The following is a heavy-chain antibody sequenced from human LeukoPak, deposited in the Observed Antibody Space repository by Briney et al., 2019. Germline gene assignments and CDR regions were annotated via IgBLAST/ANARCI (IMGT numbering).Heavy chain of an antibody. Sequence: SETLSLTCAVYGGSFSGYYWSWIRQPPGKGLEWIGEINHSGSTNYNPSLKSRVTISVDTSKNQSSLKLSSVTAADTAVYYCARTGDGSGKRNRPTGYWGQGTLVTVSS. CDR2: INHSGST. D-gene: IGHD3-10*01. V-gene: IGHV4-34*01. CDR1: GGSFSGYY. CDR3: ARTGDGSGKRNRPTGY. J-gene: IGHJ4*02.